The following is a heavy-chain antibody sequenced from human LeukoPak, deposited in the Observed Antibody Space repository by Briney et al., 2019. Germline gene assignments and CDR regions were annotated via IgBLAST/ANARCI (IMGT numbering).Heavy chain of an antibody. V-gene: IGHV3-48*04. J-gene: IGHJ4*02. CDR2: ISSSSSTI. CDR3: ASDYGGFADY. D-gene: IGHD4-23*01. Sequence: PGGSLRLSCAASGFTFSSYSMNWVRQAPGKGLEWVSYISSSSSTIYYADSVKGRFTISRDNAKNSLYLQMNSLRAEDTAVYYCASDYGGFADYWGQGTLVTVSS. CDR1: GFTFSSYS.